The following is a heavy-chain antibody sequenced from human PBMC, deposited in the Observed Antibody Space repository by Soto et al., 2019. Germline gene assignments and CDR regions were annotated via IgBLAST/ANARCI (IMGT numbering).Heavy chain of an antibody. V-gene: IGHV4-31*01. Sequence: QVQLQESGPGLVKPSQTLSVTCTVSGGSLSSENFFWSWVRQHPETGLECVGYIYHTGAAYYNPSIKSPLTISLDTSKKRFSLSLISVTAADTAVYYCARDVISPATSDAIDIWGQGTMVTVSS. CDR2: IYHTGAA. D-gene: IGHD1-26*01. J-gene: IGHJ3*02. CDR1: GGSLSSENFF. CDR3: ARDVISPATSDAIDI.